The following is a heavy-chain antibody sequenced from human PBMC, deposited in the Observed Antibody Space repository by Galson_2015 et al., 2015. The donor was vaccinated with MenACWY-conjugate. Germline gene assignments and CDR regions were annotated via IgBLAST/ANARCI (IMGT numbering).Heavy chain of an antibody. J-gene: IGHJ4*02. V-gene: IGHV6-1*01. CDR3: VREGYYFDY. CDR2: TNYRSKWYN. CDR1: GDSVSSNSAA. Sequence: CAISGDSVSSNSAAWNWIRQSPSRGLEWLGKTNYRSKWYNDYAVSVKSRITINPDTSNNQFSLQLNSVTPDDTAVYYCVREGYYFDYWGQGTLVTVSS.